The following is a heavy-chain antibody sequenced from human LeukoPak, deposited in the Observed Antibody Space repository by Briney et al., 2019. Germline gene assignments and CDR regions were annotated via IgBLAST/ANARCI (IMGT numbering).Heavy chain of an antibody. Sequence: GGSLRLSCAASGFTFSSSGMHWVRQAPGKGLEWVALIWYDGSDKYYADSVKGRFTISRDNSENTLYLQMNSLRAEDTAVYYCASGGYYYDSSGYYEYYFDYWGQGTLVTVSS. CDR3: ASGGYYYDSSGYYEYYFDY. D-gene: IGHD3-22*01. CDR1: GFTFSSSG. V-gene: IGHV3-33*01. CDR2: IWYDGSDK. J-gene: IGHJ4*02.